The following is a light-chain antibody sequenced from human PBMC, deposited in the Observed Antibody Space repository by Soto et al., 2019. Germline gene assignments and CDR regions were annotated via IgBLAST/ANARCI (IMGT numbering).Light chain of an antibody. CDR1: QSIETS. V-gene: IGKV1-5*01. Sequence: DVQMTQSPSTLSASVGDRVTISCRASQSIETSLAWYQQKPGKAPKLLIYEASSLESGVPSRFSGSGSGTEFTLTIASLQPDDFATYYCQHYDSYSPPPTFGQGTKVEIK. CDR2: EAS. CDR3: QHYDSYSPPPT. J-gene: IGKJ1*01.